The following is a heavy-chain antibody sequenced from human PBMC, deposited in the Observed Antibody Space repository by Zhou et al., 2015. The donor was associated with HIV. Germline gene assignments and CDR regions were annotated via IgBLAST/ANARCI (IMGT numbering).Heavy chain of an antibody. V-gene: IGHV1-69*01. CDR3: ARMITMGSGSFLVPTP. D-gene: IGHD3-10*01. Sequence: QVQLVQSGAEVKKPGSSVKVSCKASGGTFSSYAISWVRQAPGQGLEWMGGIIPIFGTANYAQKFQGRVTITADESTSTAYMELSSLRSEDTAVYYCARMITMGSGSFLVPTPWGQGNPGPPSP. CDR2: IIPIFGTA. CDR1: GGTFSSYA. J-gene: IGHJ5*02.